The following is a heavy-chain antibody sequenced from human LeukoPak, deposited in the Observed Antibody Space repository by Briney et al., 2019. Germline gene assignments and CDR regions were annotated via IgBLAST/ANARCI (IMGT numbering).Heavy chain of an antibody. CDR3: AKVGAAAGPGNY. Sequence: ASVKVSCKASGYTFTSYDINWVRQATGQGLEWMGWMNPNSGNTGYAQKFQGRVTITRNTSISTAYMELSSLRSEDTAVYYCAKVGAAAGPGNYWGQGTLVTVSS. CDR2: MNPNSGNT. CDR1: GYTFTSYD. D-gene: IGHD6-13*01. J-gene: IGHJ4*02. V-gene: IGHV1-8*03.